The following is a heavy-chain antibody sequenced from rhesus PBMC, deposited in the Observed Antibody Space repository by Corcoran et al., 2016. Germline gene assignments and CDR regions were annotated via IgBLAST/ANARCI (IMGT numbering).Heavy chain of an antibody. CDR3: ALRAAGAAGNYFDY. Sequence: QVQLQESGPGLVKPSETLSLTCAVSGVPFTSYWWAWVRQPPGKGLEWIGEIFGNSDDTFYSTSLKSRVTISKDASKSQVSLKLTAVTAADTAVYYCALRAAGAAGNYFDYWGQGVLVTVSS. J-gene: IGHJ4*01. CDR1: GVPFTSYW. CDR2: IFGNSDDT. V-gene: IGHV4-80*01. D-gene: IGHD6-25*01.